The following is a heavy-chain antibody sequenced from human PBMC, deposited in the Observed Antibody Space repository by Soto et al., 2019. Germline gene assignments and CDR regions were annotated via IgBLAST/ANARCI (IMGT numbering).Heavy chain of an antibody. V-gene: IGHV1-18*04. Sequence: ASVKVSCNASGYTFTNSGISWVRQAPGQGLEWMGWISAHHGNTDYAQNLQGSVTMATDTSTRTAYMELRSLRSDYTAVYYCARVDVLRFLEWLIWGQGTLVTVSS. J-gene: IGHJ4*02. CDR2: ISAHHGNT. CDR1: GYTFTNSG. D-gene: IGHD3-3*01. CDR3: ARVDVLRFLEWLI.